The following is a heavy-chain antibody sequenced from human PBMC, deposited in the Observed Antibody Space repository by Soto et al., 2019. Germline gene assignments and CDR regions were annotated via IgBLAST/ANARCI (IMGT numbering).Heavy chain of an antibody. D-gene: IGHD3-10*01. J-gene: IGHJ4*02. CDR1: GDSMRSYS. V-gene: IGHV4-59*01. CDR2: IYYSGST. CDR3: AGDYGSGSYRFDY. Sequence: SETLSLTCTVSGDSMRSYSWSWIRQPPGKGLEWIGYIYYSGSTTYNPSFKSRVTISIDTSEKQFSLKLTSVTAADTAVYFCAGDYGSGSYRFDYWGQGALVTVSS.